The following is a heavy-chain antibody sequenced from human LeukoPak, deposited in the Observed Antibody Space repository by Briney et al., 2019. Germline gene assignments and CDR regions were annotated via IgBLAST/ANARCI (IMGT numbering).Heavy chain of an antibody. Sequence: SETLSLTCTASGGSISSYYWSWIQQPPGKGLEWIGHIYYSGSTNYNPSLKSRVTISVDSSKNQFSLKLNSVTAADTAVYYCARDRAWSAYYYYFDYWGQGTLVTVSS. CDR1: GGSISSYY. CDR3: ARDRAWSAYYYYFDY. D-gene: IGHD3-3*01. J-gene: IGHJ4*02. V-gene: IGHV4-59*01. CDR2: IYYSGST.